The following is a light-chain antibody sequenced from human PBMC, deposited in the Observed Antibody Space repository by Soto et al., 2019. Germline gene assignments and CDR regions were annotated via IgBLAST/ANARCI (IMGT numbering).Light chain of an antibody. J-gene: IGKJ1*01. V-gene: IGKV3-20*01. CDR3: QQYMSSVT. CDR1: QSVDTTF. CDR2: GAS. Sequence: EIVLTQSPGSLSLSPGQRATLSCRASQSVDTTFFAWYQKKPGQAPRLLIYGASKRATGIPDRFSGSGSGTDFNLIISRREPEDFAVYYCQQYMSSVTFGQGTKVEIK.